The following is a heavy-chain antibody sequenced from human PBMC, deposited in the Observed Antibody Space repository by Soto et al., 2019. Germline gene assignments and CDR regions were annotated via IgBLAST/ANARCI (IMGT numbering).Heavy chain of an antibody. CDR1: GGSISSSDYY. J-gene: IGHJ3*02. D-gene: IGHD2-15*01. CDR2: ISYSGGT. V-gene: IGHV4-61*08. Sequence: PSETLSLTCTVSGGSISSSDYYWSWIRQPPGKGLEWIGYISYSGGTDSHPSLESRVTMSVDTSKSQLTLKLSSVSAADTAVYYCASYCSDGGCHNTALDIWGQGTMDTVSS. CDR3: ASYCSDGGCHNTALDI.